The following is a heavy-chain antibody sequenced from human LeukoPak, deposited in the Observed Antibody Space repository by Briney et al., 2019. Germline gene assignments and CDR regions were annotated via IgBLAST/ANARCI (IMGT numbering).Heavy chain of an antibody. CDR3: ARLRGGSYAPDAYFYYGMDV. Sequence: PSETLSLTCTVSGGSISSHYWSWIRQPPGKGLEWIAYIFYSGSTNYNPSLRNRVTISVDTSKNQFSLKLRSVTASDTAVYYCARLRGGSYAPDAYFYYGMDVWGQGTTVIVSS. D-gene: IGHD1-26*01. V-gene: IGHV4-59*08. CDR1: GGSISSHY. J-gene: IGHJ6*02. CDR2: IFYSGST.